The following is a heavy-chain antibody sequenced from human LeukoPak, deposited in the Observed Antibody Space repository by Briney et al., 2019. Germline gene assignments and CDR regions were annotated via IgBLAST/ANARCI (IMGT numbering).Heavy chain of an antibody. V-gene: IGHV4-34*01. Sequence: SETLSLTCAVYGGSFSGYYWSWIRQPPGKGLEWIGEINHSGSTYYNPSLKSRVAISVDTSKNQFSLKLSSVTAADTAVYYCARIYYGSGEEPLNWFDPWGQGTLVTVSS. J-gene: IGHJ5*02. CDR1: GGSFSGYY. CDR3: ARIYYGSGEEPLNWFDP. CDR2: INHSGST. D-gene: IGHD3-10*01.